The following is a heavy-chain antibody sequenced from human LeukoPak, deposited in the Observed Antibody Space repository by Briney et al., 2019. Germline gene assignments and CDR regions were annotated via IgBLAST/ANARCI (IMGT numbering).Heavy chain of an antibody. Sequence: GRSLRLSCAASGFTFSSYGMHWVRQAPGKGLEWVAVISYDGSNKYCADSVKGRFTISRDNSKNTLYLQMNSLRAEDTAVYYCAKDLYYYDSSGYPDWGQGTLVTVSS. D-gene: IGHD3-22*01. CDR2: ISYDGSNK. CDR3: AKDLYYYDSSGYPD. V-gene: IGHV3-30*18. CDR1: GFTFSSYG. J-gene: IGHJ4*02.